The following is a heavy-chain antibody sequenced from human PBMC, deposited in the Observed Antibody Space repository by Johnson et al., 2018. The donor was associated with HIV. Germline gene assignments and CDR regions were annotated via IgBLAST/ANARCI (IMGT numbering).Heavy chain of an antibody. J-gene: IGHJ3*02. V-gene: IGHV3-30-3*01. Sequence: QVQLVESGGGLVQPGGSLGLSCAASGFTFSSSAMHWVRQAPGKGLEWVAVISYDGDNIYYADSVKGRFTISRDNSKNTLYLQMNSLRAEDTAVYYCASREVGAKSEHAFDIWGQGTMVTVSS. CDR2: ISYDGDNI. D-gene: IGHD1-26*01. CDR3: ASREVGAKSEHAFDI. CDR1: GFTFSSSA.